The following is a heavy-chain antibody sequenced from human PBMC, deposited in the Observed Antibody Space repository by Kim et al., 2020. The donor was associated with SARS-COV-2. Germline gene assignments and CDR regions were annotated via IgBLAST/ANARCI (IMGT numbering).Heavy chain of an antibody. J-gene: IGHJ4*01. Sequence: GGSLRLSCVASGFIFSEYYMSWVRQAPGKGLEWLSYLSSSGDIIYADSVKGRFTISRDNAKNSLYLQMNSLRAEDTAVYYCAKNAGRAGCDNWGHGTLVTVSS. CDR1: GFIFSEYY. V-gene: IGHV3-11*01. D-gene: IGHD1-26*01. CDR3: AKNAGRAGCDN. CDR2: LSSSGDII.